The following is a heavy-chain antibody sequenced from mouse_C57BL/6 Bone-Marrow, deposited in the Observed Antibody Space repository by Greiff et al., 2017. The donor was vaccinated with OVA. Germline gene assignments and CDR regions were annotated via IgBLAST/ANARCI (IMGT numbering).Heavy chain of an antibody. V-gene: IGHV5-6*01. J-gene: IGHJ1*03. CDR1: GFTFSSYG. CDR3: ARSYYDHDGGPWYFDV. Sequence: EVQVVESGGDLVKPGGSLKLSCAASGFTFSSYGMSWVRQTPDKRLEWVATISSGGSYTYYPDSVKGRFTISRDNAKNTLYLQMSSLKSEDTAMYYCARSYYDHDGGPWYFDVWGTGTTVTVSS. D-gene: IGHD2-4*01. CDR2: ISSGGSYT.